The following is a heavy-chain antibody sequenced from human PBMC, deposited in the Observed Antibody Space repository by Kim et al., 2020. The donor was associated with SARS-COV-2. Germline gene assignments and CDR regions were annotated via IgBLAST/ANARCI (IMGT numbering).Heavy chain of an antibody. CDR2: ITGKVFGGTI. CDR3: TRKIGSSSSRAFDI. V-gene: IGHV3-49*03. Sequence: GGSLRLSCTTSGFNFDDYTINWFRQAPGKGLEWVGFITGKVFGGTIEYDASVKGRFTILRDDSKSIAYLQMNSLKTEDTAVYYCTRKIGSSSSRAFDIWG. D-gene: IGHD6-6*01. J-gene: IGHJ3*02. CDR1: GFNFDDYT.